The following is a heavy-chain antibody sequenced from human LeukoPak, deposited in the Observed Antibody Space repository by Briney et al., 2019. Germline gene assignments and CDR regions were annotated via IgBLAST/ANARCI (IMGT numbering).Heavy chain of an antibody. V-gene: IGHV3-23*01. CDR2: ISGSGGST. Sequence: GESLRLSCAASGFTFSSYAMSWVRQAPGKGLEWVSAISGSGGSTYYADSVKGRFTISRDNSKNTLYLQMNSLRAEDTAVYYCAADIAVAGSADAFDIWGQGTMVTVSS. J-gene: IGHJ3*02. CDR1: GFTFSSYA. CDR3: AADIAVAGSADAFDI. D-gene: IGHD6-19*01.